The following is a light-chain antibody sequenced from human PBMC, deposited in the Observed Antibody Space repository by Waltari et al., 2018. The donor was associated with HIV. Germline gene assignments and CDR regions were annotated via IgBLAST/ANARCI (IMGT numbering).Light chain of an antibody. CDR2: EVS. V-gene: IGLV2-14*01. CDR3: SSYGRDSTQV. Sequence: QSALTQPASVSGSPGQSITISCTGSSSDVGSFNFVSWYQQYPGKAPKLVIFEVSNRPPGVSCRFAGSKSGNTASLTTSGLQAADEADYHCSSYGRDSTQVFGGGTKLTVL. J-gene: IGLJ2*01. CDR1: SSDVGSFNF.